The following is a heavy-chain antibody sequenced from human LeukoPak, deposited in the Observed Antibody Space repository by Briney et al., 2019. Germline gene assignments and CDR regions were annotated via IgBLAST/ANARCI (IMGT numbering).Heavy chain of an antibody. CDR3: ARSRVVALYYFDY. V-gene: IGHV1-3*03. J-gene: IGHJ4*02. CDR1: GYTFTSYA. Sequence: GASVKVSCKASGYTFTSYAMHWVRQAPGQRLEWMGWINVGNGNTKYSQEFQGRVTITRDTSASTAYMELSSLRSEDMAVYYCARSRVVALYYFDYWGQGTLVTVSS. CDR2: INVGNGNT. D-gene: IGHD2-21*01.